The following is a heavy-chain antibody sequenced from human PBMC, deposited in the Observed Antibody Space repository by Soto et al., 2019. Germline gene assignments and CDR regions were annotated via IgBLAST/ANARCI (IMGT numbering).Heavy chain of an antibody. Sequence: QVHLVQSGAEVKTPGSSVKLSCKAAGGTFNTYTLIWVRQAPGHGLVWMGRIIPMLTVTNSAQNFQGRVTITADKSTGTAFMELTSLKSDDTAIYYCSIGSWSAETFDIWGQGTMVTVSS. CDR2: IIPMLTVT. V-gene: IGHV1-69*02. J-gene: IGHJ3*02. CDR3: SIGSWSAETFDI. D-gene: IGHD2-2*01. CDR1: GGTFNTYT.